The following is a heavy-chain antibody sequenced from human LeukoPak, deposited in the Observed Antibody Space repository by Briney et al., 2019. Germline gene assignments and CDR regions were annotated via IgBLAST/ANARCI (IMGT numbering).Heavy chain of an antibody. CDR2: LSNSGNTI. CDR1: GFTFSDYY. CDR3: ARVAVTGIGVDY. D-gene: IGHD6-19*01. V-gene: IGHV3-11*04. J-gene: IGHJ4*02. Sequence: PGGSLRLSCAASGFTFSDYYMSWIRQAPGKGLEWISYLSNSGNTIYYADSVKGRFTISRDNAKKSLYLQMNSLRAEDTAVYYCARVAVTGIGVDYWGQGILVTVSS.